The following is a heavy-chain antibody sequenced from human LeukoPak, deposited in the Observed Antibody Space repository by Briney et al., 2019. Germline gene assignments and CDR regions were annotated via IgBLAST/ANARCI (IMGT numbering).Heavy chain of an antibody. CDR1: GFSFSSHC. CDR2: ISYDGSNK. D-gene: IGHD3-22*01. V-gene: IGHV3-30*18. J-gene: IGHJ6*02. Sequence: GRSRGLSCAASGFSFSSHCMHWVRQAPGKGLEYVAGISYDGSNKYYADSVKGRFTNSRDNSKNTLYLQMNSLRAEDTAVYYCAKDLASYYYDSSGYYYYGMDVWGQGTTVTVSS. CDR3: AKDLASYYYDSSGYYYYGMDV.